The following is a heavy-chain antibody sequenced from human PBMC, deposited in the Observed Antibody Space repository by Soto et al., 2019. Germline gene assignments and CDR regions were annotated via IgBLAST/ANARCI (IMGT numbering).Heavy chain of an antibody. J-gene: IGHJ4*02. D-gene: IGHD2-15*01. Sequence: SETLSLTCTVSGGSISRSSYYWGWIRQPPGKGLEWIGSIYYSGSTYYNPSLKSRVTISVDTSKNQFSLKLSSMTAADAAVYYCARRVVAATETDYWGQGTLVTVSS. CDR2: IYYSGST. CDR1: GGSISRSSYY. CDR3: ARRVVAATETDY. V-gene: IGHV4-39*01.